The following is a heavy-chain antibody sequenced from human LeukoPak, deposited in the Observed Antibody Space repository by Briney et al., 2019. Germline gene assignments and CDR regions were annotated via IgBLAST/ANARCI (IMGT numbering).Heavy chain of an antibody. Sequence: ASLKVSCKASGYTFTAYYINWVRQAPGQGLEWMGWINPNSGGTNYAQKFQGRVTMTRDTSISTAYMELSRLRSDDTAVYYCARGAYIVVVPAARFDPWGQGTLVTVSS. V-gene: IGHV1-2*02. CDR1: GYTFTAYY. J-gene: IGHJ5*02. D-gene: IGHD2-2*01. CDR3: ARGAYIVVVPAARFDP. CDR2: INPNSGGT.